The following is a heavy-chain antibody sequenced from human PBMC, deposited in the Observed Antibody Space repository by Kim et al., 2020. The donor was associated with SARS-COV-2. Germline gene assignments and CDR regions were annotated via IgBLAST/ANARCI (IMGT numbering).Heavy chain of an antibody. CDR1: GGSISSSSYY. D-gene: IGHD1-1*01. V-gene: IGHV4-39*01. Sequence: SETLSLTCTVSGGSISSSSYYWGWIRQPPGKGLEWIGSIYYSGSTYYNPSLKSRVTISVDTSKNQFSLKLSSVTAADTAVYYCARHGGTRWYFDLWGRGTLVTVSS. CDR2: IYYSGST. J-gene: IGHJ2*01. CDR3: ARHGGTRWYFDL.